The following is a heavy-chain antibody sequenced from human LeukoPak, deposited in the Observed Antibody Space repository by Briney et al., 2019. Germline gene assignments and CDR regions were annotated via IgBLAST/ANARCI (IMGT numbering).Heavy chain of an antibody. CDR1: GYMFSSYG. Sequence: ASVKVSCKASGYMFSSYGISWVRQAPGQGLEWMGWISANNGNANYAQKLQGRVTMTRDTSTSTAYMELRSLRSDDTAVYYCARDVSHRLFYDSSGYYILFDYWGQGTLVTVSS. CDR3: ARDVSHRLFYDSSGYYILFDY. D-gene: IGHD3-22*01. CDR2: ISANNGNA. J-gene: IGHJ4*02. V-gene: IGHV1-18*01.